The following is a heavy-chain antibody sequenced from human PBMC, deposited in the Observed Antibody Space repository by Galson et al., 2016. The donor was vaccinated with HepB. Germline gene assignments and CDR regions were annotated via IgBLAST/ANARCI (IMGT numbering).Heavy chain of an antibody. D-gene: IGHD6-19*01. CDR3: ARDDSGGWYGFHYGMDV. CDR2: IYYGGRT. CDR1: GASISGYY. V-gene: IGHV4-59*01. Sequence: SETLSLTCTVSGASISGYYFSWIRQPPGKGLEWIGNIYYGGRTNYNPSLKRRVTISVDTSKNQFSLKLSSVTAADTAVYYCARDDSGGWYGFHYGMDVWGQGTTVTVSS. J-gene: IGHJ6*02.